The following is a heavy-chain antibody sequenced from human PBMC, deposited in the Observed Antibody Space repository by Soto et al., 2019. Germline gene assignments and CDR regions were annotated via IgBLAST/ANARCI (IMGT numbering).Heavy chain of an antibody. CDR1: GFTFSSYS. D-gene: IGHD6-13*01. Sequence: GGSLRLSCAASGFTFSSYSMNWVRQAPGKGLEWVSSISSSSSYIYYADSVKGRFSISRDNAKNSLYLQMNSLRAEDTAVYYCARGVAAAGTFFLDYWGQGTLVTVSS. V-gene: IGHV3-21*01. CDR3: ARGVAAAGTFFLDY. J-gene: IGHJ4*02. CDR2: ISSSSSYI.